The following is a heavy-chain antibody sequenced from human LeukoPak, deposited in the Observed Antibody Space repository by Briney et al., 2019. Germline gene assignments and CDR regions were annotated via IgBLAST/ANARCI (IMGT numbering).Heavy chain of an antibody. CDR3: AKYITGSARCFDP. CDR1: GFTFSSYA. V-gene: IGHV3-23*01. CDR2: ISGSGGGT. J-gene: IGHJ5*02. D-gene: IGHD1-20*01. Sequence: GGSLRLSCAASGFTFSSYAMSWVRQAPVKGLEWVSSISGSGGGTYYTDSVKGRFTISRDNSKSTLYVQMNSLRAEDTAVYYCAKYITGSARCFDPWGQGTLVTVSS.